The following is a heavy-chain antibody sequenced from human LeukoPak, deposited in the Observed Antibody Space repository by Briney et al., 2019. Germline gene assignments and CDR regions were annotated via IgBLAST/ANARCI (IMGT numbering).Heavy chain of an antibody. V-gene: IGHV1-2*02. CDR3: ARRAEGVRSPNYYFDY. Sequence: ASVKVSCKASGYTFTGYYMHWVRQAPGQGLEWMGWINPNSGGTNYAQKFQGRVTMTRDTSISTAYMELSRLRSDDTAVYYCARRAEGVRSPNYYFDYWGQGTLVTVSS. CDR1: GYTFTGYY. CDR2: INPNSGGT. J-gene: IGHJ4*02. D-gene: IGHD3-16*01.